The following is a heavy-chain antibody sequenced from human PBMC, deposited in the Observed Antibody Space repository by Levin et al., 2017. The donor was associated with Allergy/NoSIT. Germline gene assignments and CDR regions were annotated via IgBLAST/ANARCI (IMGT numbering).Heavy chain of an antibody. CDR3: ATQRWLQLHY. CDR2: IYYSGST. Sequence: AGGSLRLSCTVSGGSISSSSYYWGWIRQPPGKGLEWIGSIYYSGSTYYNPSLKSRVTISVDTSKNQFSLKLSSVPAADTAVYYCATQRWLQLHYWGQGTLVTVSS. V-gene: IGHV4-39*01. D-gene: IGHD5-24*01. J-gene: IGHJ4*02. CDR1: GGSISSSSYY.